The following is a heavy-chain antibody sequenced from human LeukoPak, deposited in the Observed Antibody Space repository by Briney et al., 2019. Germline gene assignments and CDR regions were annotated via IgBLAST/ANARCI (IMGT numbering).Heavy chain of an antibody. CDR3: AKDQYSSGNWFDP. D-gene: IGHD6-25*01. J-gene: IGHJ5*02. CDR2: ISGSGGST. CDR1: GFTFSSYA. V-gene: IGHV3-23*01. Sequence: GGALRLSCAASGFTFSSYAMSWVRRAPGKGRRWVSGISGSGGSTYYADSVKGRFTISRDNSKNTLYLQMNSLRAEDTAVYYCAKDQYSSGNWFDPWGQGTLVTVSS.